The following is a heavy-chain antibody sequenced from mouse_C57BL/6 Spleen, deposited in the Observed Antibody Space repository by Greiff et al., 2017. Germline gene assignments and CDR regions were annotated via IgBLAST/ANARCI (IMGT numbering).Heavy chain of an antibody. V-gene: IGHV5-17*01. CDR2: ISSGSSTI. Sequence: EVQWVESGGGLVKPGGSLKLSCAASGFTFSDYGMHWVRQAPEKGLEWVAYISSGSSTIYYADTVKGRFTISRDNAKNTLFLQMTSLRSEDTAMYYCARGIITTLGYFDVWGTGTTVTVSS. J-gene: IGHJ1*03. CDR3: ARGIITTLGYFDV. D-gene: IGHD1-1*01. CDR1: GFTFSDYG.